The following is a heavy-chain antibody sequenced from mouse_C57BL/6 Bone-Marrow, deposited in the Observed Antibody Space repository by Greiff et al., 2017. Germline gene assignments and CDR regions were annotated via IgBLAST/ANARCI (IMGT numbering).Heavy chain of an antibody. CDR2: ISSGGDYI. Sequence: EVQGVESGEGLVKPGGSLKLSCAASGFTFSSYAMSWVRQTPEKRLEWVAYISSGGDYIYYADTVKGRFTISRDNARNTLYLQMSSLKSEDTAMYYCTRDFYYYYAMDYWGQGTSVTVSS. V-gene: IGHV5-9-1*02. D-gene: IGHD2-1*01. CDR1: GFTFSSYA. J-gene: IGHJ4*01. CDR3: TRDFYYYYAMDY.